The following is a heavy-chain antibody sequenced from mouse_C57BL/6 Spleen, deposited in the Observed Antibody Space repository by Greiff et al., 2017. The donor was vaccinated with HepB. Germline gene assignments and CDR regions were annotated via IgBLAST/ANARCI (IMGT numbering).Heavy chain of an antibody. D-gene: IGHD3-2*02. CDR3: ARRQLRPLYAMDY. Sequence: QVQLKQPGAELVKPGASVKLSCKASGYTFTSYWMQWVKQRPGQGLEWIGEIDPSDSYTNYNQKFKGKATLTVDTSSSTAYMQLSSLTSEDSAVYYCARRQLRPLYAMDYWGQGTSVTVSS. J-gene: IGHJ4*01. V-gene: IGHV1-50*01. CDR2: IDPSDSYT. CDR1: GYTFTSYW.